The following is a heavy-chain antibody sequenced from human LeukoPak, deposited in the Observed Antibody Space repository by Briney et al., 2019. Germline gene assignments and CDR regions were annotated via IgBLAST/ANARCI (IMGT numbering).Heavy chain of an antibody. CDR1: GFTFSSYS. Sequence: GGSLRLSCAASGFTFSSYSINWVRQAPGKGLEWVSSISTSSSYIYYADSVKGRFTISRDNAKNSLYLQMNSLRAEDTAVYYCATTRIADYYMDVWGKGTTVTISS. J-gene: IGHJ6*03. D-gene: IGHD6-13*01. CDR2: ISTSSSYI. CDR3: ATTRIADYYMDV. V-gene: IGHV3-21*01.